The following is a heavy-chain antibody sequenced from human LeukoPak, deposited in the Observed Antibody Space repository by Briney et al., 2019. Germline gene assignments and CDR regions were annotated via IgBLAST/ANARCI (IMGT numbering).Heavy chain of an antibody. D-gene: IGHD6-19*01. CDR3: ARDLGTSGWYTFDF. Sequence: SQTLSLTCDISGDSVSSNSAAWNWIRQSPSRGLEWLGRTFYRSKWYDEYADSVKGRVTISPDTSKNQFSLHVYSVTPEDTAVYYCARDLGTSGWYTFDFWGQGTLVTVSS. V-gene: IGHV6-1*01. CDR1: GDSVSSNSAA. J-gene: IGHJ5*01. CDR2: TFYRSKWYD.